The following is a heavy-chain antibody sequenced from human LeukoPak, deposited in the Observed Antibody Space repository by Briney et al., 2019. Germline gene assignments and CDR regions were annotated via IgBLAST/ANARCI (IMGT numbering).Heavy chain of an antibody. V-gene: IGHV4-59*01. D-gene: IGHD4-23*01. J-gene: IGHJ4*02. CDR3: ARDQPYGGSDY. Sequence: PSETLSLTCTVSGVSISSYYWSWIRQPPGKGLEWIGYIYYSGSTNYNPSLKSRVTISVDTSKNQFSLKLSSVTAADTAVYYCARDQPYGGSDYWGQGTLVTVSS. CDR1: GVSISSYY. CDR2: IYYSGST.